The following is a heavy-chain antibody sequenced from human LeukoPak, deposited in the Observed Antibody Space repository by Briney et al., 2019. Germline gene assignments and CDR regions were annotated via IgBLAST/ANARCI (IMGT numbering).Heavy chain of an antibody. CDR1: GDSISSSISSFY. CDR2: IYYSGNT. V-gene: IGHV4-61*01. CDR3: ARVYGGISLWYFDL. J-gene: IGHJ2*01. Sequence: SETLSLTCTVSGDSISSSISSFYWRWIRQPPGKGLEWIGYIYYSGNTNYNPSLKSRVTMSVDTMSVDTSKKQFSLELSSVTAADTAVYYCARVYGGISLWYFDLWGRGTLVTVSS. D-gene: IGHD4-23*01.